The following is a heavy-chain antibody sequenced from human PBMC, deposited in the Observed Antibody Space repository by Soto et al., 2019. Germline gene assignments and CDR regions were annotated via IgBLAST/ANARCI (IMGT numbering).Heavy chain of an antibody. J-gene: IGHJ4*02. CDR3: AREVATVVAGPYYFDY. V-gene: IGHV6-1*01. D-gene: IGHD5-12*01. Sequence: PSQTLSLPCAISGDRVSSNSAAWNWIRQSPSRGLEWLGRTYYRSKWYNDYAVSVKSRITINPDTSKNQFSLQLNSVTPEDTAVYYCAREVATVVAGPYYFDYWGQGTLVTVSS. CDR2: TYYRSKWYN. CDR1: GDRVSSNSAA.